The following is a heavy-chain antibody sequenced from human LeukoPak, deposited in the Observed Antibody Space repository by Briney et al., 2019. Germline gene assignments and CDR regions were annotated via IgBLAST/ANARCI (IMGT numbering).Heavy chain of an antibody. D-gene: IGHD3-22*01. CDR2: ISTSGGRI. CDR1: GFTFSSYA. J-gene: IGHJ4*02. V-gene: IGHV3-23*01. CDR3: AEPEGGYYDIRPD. Sequence: GGSLRLSCAASGFTFSSYAMSWVRQAPGKGLEWVSSISTSGGRIYYADSVKGRFTISRDNSKNTLYLQMNSLRAEDTAVYYCAEPEGGYYDIRPDWGQGTLVTVSS.